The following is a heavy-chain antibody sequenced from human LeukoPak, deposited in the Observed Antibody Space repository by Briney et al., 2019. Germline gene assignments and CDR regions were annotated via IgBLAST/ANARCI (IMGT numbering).Heavy chain of an antibody. CDR2: IIPIFGTA. V-gene: IGHV1-69*05. J-gene: IGHJ6*03. CDR1: GGTFGSYA. CDR3: ARGRFGYYYYYYMDV. Sequence: SVKVSCKASGGTFGSYAISWVRQAPGQGLEWMGGIIPIFGTANYAQKFQGRVTITTDESTSTAYMELSSLRSEDTAVYYCARGRFGYYYYYYMDVWGKGTTVTVSS. D-gene: IGHD3-10*01.